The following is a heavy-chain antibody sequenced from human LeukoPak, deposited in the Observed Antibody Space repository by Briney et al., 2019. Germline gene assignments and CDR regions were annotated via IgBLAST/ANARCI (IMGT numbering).Heavy chain of an antibody. V-gene: IGHV4-4*02. CDR3: ARAPIVRRTYYFDY. Sequence: PSETLSLTCAVSGGSISSSNWWSWVRQPPGKGLEWIGEIYHSGGTNYNPSLKSRVTISVDKSKNQFSLKLSSVTAADTAVYYCARAPIVRRTYYFDYWGQGTLVTVSS. CDR1: GGSISSSNW. D-gene: IGHD2/OR15-2a*01. CDR2: IYHSGGT. J-gene: IGHJ4*02.